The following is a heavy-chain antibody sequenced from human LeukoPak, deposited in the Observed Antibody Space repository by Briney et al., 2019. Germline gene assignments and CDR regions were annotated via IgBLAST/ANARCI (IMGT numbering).Heavy chain of an antibody. D-gene: IGHD4-17*01. CDR1: GFTFSSYW. Sequence: PGGSLRLSCAASGFTFSSYWMSWVRQAPGKGLEWVANIKQDGSEKSYVDSVKGRFTISRDNAKNSLYLQMNSLRAEDTAVFYCARAAYDYGDYRNWFDPWGQGTLVTVSS. CDR2: IKQDGSEK. CDR3: ARAAYDYGDYRNWFDP. J-gene: IGHJ5*02. V-gene: IGHV3-7*01.